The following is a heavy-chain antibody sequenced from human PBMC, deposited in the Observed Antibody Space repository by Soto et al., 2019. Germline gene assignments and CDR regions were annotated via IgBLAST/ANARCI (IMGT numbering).Heavy chain of an antibody. CDR2: IYYSGST. CDR1: GGSISSGDYY. Sequence: SETLSLTCTVSGGSISSGDYYWSWIRQPPGKGLGWIGYIYYSGSTYYNPSLKSRVTISVDTSKNQFSLKLSSVTAADTAVYYCARAPLPHDSSGYYDWFYPCGKGTLVTVAS. J-gene: IGHJ5*02. V-gene: IGHV4-30-4*01. D-gene: IGHD3-22*01. CDR3: ARAPLPHDSSGYYDWFYP.